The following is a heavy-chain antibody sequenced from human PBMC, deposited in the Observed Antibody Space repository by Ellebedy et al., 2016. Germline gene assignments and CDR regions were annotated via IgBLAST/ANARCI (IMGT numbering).Heavy chain of an antibody. CDR1: GASITSDY. CDR2: VDSSGNT. V-gene: IGHV4-4*07. Sequence: GSLRLSCAVSGASITSDYWSWVRQPAGKGLEWIGRVDSSGNTNYNPSLKNRVTMSLDTSKSQFSLKLSSVTAADTAVYFCSREVLGEGWFGPWGQGTPVIVSS. D-gene: IGHD3-10*01. CDR3: SREVLGEGWFGP. J-gene: IGHJ5*02.